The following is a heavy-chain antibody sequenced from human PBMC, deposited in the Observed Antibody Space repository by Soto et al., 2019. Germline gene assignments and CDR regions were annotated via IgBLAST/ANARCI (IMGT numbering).Heavy chain of an antibody. V-gene: IGHV3-74*01. CDR1: GFTFSSYW. CDR3: ARGGTAMVHYFDY. D-gene: IGHD5-18*01. J-gene: IGHJ4*02. CDR2: INSDGSST. Sequence: EVQLVESGGGLVQPGGSLRLSCAASGFTFSSYWMHWVREAPGKGLVWVSRINSDGSSTSYADSVKGRFTISRDNAKNTLYLQMNSLRAEDTAVYYCARGGTAMVHYFDYWGQGTLVTVSS.